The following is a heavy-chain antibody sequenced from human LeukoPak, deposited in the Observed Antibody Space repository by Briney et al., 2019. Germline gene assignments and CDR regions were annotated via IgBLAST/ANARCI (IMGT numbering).Heavy chain of an antibody. CDR3: AGGRGVVVAATLNY. CDR2: MNPNSGNT. J-gene: IGHJ4*02. V-gene: IGHV1-8*02. CDR1: GYTFTSYG. Sequence: ASVKVSCKASGYTFTSYGISWVRQATGQGLEWMGWMNPNSGNTGYAQKFQGRVTMTRNTSISTAYMELSSLRSEDTAVYYCAGGRGVVVAATLNYWGQGALVTVSS. D-gene: IGHD2-15*01.